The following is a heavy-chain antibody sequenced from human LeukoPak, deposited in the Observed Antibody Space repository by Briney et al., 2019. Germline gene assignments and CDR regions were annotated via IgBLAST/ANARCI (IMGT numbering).Heavy chain of an antibody. Sequence: SETLSLTCTVSGGSISSYYWSWIRQPAGKGLEWIGRIYTSGSTNYNPSLKSRVTMSVDTSKNQFSLKLSSVTAADTAVYYCARSELLWFGELGLFDYWGQGTLVTVSS. CDR2: IYTSGST. J-gene: IGHJ4*02. D-gene: IGHD3-10*01. CDR1: GGSISSYY. V-gene: IGHV4-4*07. CDR3: ARSELLWFGELGLFDY.